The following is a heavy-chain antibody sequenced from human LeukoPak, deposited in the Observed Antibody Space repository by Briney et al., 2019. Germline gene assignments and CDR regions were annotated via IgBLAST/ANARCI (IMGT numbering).Heavy chain of an antibody. V-gene: IGHV4-61*01. D-gene: IGHD2-21*02. Sequence: PSETLSLTCTVSGGSITSGSYYWSWIRQPPGKGLEWIGNIYYSGSTNYNPSLKSRVTISIDTSKNQFSVKLGSVTAADTAVYYCARVDLEVTPPSYYYYGMDVWGQGTTVTVSS. CDR2: IYYSGST. CDR1: GGSITSGSYY. CDR3: ARVDLEVTPPSYYYYGMDV. J-gene: IGHJ6*02.